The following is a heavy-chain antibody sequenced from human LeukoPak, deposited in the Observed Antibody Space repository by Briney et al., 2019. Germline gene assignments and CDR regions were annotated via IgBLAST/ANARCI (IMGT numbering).Heavy chain of an antibody. D-gene: IGHD3-22*01. Sequence: ASVKVSCKASGYTFISYGISWVRQAPGPGLEWMGWISAYNGHTNYAQKLQGKVTITTDTSTSTAYMGLRSLRADDTAVYDCARVDSSGYYFDYWGQGTLVTVSS. CDR2: ISAYNGHT. V-gene: IGHV1-18*01. CDR3: ARVDSSGYYFDY. CDR1: GYTFISYG. J-gene: IGHJ4*02.